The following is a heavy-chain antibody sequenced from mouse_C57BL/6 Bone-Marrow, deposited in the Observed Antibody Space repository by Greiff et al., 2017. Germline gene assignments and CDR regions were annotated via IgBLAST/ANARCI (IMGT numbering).Heavy chain of an antibody. CDR3: VNPPWFAY. CDR2: IRSKSNNYAT. J-gene: IGHJ3*01. CDR1: GFSFNTYA. Sequence: DVKLVESGGGLVQPKGSLKLSCAASGFSFNTYAMNWVRQAPGKGLEWVARIRSKSNNYATYYAVSVQDRFTISRDDSESMLYLQMNTLNTEDTDMYYFVNPPWFAYGGKGTLVTVSA. V-gene: IGHV10-1*01.